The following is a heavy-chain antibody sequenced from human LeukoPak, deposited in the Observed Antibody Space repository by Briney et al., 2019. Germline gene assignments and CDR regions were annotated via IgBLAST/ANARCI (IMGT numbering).Heavy chain of an antibody. CDR3: ARLKSELELRPHCFDY. V-gene: IGHV4-31*03. CDR2: IYYTGTT. J-gene: IGHJ4*02. D-gene: IGHD1-7*01. Sequence: PSQTLSLTCTVSGDSISSGGYYWSWIRQHPGKGLEWIGCIYYTGTTYYNTSLQSRVTISVDTSKNQFSLKLSSVTAADTAVYYCARLKSELELRPHCFDYWGQGTLVTVSS. CDR1: GDSISSGGYY.